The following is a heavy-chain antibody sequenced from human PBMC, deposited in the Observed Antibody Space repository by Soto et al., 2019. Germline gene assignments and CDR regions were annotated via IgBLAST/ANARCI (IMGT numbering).Heavy chain of an antibody. CDR3: ARDVGYGLIDY. Sequence: ASVKVSCKASGYTFTSYGISWVRQAPGQGLEWMGWINAYNGNTNYAQKLQGRVTMTTDTSTSTAYMELGSLRSDDTAVYYWARDVGYGLIDYWGQGTLVTVSS. CDR1: GYTFTSYG. V-gene: IGHV1-18*01. CDR2: INAYNGNT. J-gene: IGHJ4*02. D-gene: IGHD5-18*01.